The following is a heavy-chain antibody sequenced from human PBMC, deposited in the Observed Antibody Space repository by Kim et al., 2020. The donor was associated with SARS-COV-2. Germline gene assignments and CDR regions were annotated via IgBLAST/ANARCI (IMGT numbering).Heavy chain of an antibody. J-gene: IGHJ5*02. D-gene: IGHD4-17*01. CDR1: GGSISSSNW. CDR3: ARDKVQGGDYGDYSWFDP. CDR2: IYHSGST. Sequence: SETLSLTCAVSGGSISSSNWWSWVRQPPGKGLEWIGEIYHSGSTNYNPSLKSRVTISVDKSKNQFSLKLSSVTAADTAVYYCARDKVQGGDYGDYSWFDPWGQGTLVTVSS. V-gene: IGHV4-4*02.